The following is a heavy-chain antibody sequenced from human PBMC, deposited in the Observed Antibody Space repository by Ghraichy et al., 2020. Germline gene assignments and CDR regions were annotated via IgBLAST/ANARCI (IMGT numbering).Heavy chain of an antibody. D-gene: IGHD3-10*01. CDR2: IDWDDGK. V-gene: IGHV2-70*04. Sequence: SGPTLVKPTQTLTLTCTFSGFSLSTRGMRVSWIRQPPGKALEWLARIDWDDGKFYTTSLKTRLTIFKDTSKNQVVLTMTNMDPVDTATYYCARLQSYYYGSGNYYYFDYWGQGTLVTVSS. CDR3: ARLQSYYYGSGNYYYFDY. J-gene: IGHJ4*02. CDR1: GFSLSTRGMR.